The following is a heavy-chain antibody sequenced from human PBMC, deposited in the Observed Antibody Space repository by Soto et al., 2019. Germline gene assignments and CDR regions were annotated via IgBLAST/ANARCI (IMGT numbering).Heavy chain of an antibody. CDR2: ISYSGNT. D-gene: IGHD1-1*01. J-gene: IGHJ2*01. CDR1: GDSIRNYY. Sequence: QVQLQESGPGLVKPSETLSLTCTVSGDSIRNYYWNWIRQPPGKGPEWIGYISYSGNTNYNPSLKSRVTISVDTSKNQFSLKLNSVTAADTAVYYCASFNSPGWYFDLWGRGTLVSVSS. V-gene: IGHV4-59*01. CDR3: ASFNSPGWYFDL.